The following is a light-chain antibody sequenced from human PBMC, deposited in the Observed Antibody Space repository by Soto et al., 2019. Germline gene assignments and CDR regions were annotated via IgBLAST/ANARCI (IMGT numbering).Light chain of an antibody. V-gene: IGLV2-8*01. CDR3: TSYAGSNNWI. CDR1: SGDVGTYKY. Sequence: QSVLTQSPSASGSPGQSVTISCTGTSGDVGTYKYVSWYQQHPGQAPKFIIYEVSKRPSGVPDRFSGSKSGNTASLTVSGLQAEDEADYYCTSYAGSNNWIFGGGTKLTVL. CDR2: EVS. J-gene: IGLJ2*01.